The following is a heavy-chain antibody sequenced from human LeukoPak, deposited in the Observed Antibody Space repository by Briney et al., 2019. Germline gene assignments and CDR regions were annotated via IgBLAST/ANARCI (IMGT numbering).Heavy chain of an antibody. J-gene: IGHJ4*02. V-gene: IGHV1-2*02. CDR1: GYTFTGYY. Sequence: ASVKVSCKASGYTFTGYYMHWVRQAPGQGLEWMGWINPNSGGTNYAQKFQGRVTMTRDTSISTAYMELSRLRSDDTAVYYCARDFIRARYYDILPGYWGQGTLVTVSS. D-gene: IGHD3-9*01. CDR2: INPNSGGT. CDR3: ARDFIRARYYDILPGY.